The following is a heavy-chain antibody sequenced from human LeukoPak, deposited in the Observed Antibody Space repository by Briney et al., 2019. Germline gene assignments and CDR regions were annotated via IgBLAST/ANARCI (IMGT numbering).Heavy chain of an antibody. CDR3: ARDDPLDKISSGWGP. D-gene: IGHD6-19*01. CDR2: INPSGGRT. Sequence: GASVKVSCKASGYTFTSYYMHWVRQAPGQGLEWMGIINPSGGRTSYAQKFQGRVTMTRDTSTSTVYMELSSLISEDTAVYYCARDDPLDKISSGWGPWGQGTLVTVSS. V-gene: IGHV1-46*01. CDR1: GYTFTSYY. J-gene: IGHJ5*02.